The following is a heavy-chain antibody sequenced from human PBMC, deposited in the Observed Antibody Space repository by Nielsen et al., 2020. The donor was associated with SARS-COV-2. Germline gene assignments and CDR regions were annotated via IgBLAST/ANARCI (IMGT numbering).Heavy chain of an antibody. Sequence: WIRQPPGKGLEWVAVIWYDGSNKYYADSVKGRFTISRDNSKNTLYLQMNSLRAEDTAVYYCARDYNGRIAAAGGVGRYYYYGMDVWGQGTTVTVSS. CDR2: IWYDGSNK. D-gene: IGHD6-13*01. V-gene: IGHV3-33*01. J-gene: IGHJ6*02. CDR3: ARDYNGRIAAAGGVGRYYYYGMDV.